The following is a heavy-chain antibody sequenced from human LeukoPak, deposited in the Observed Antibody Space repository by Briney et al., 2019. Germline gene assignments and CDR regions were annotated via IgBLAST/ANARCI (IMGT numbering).Heavy chain of an antibody. J-gene: IGHJ4*02. V-gene: IGHV3-23*01. CDR3: ARDKWLDY. Sequence: PGGSLRLSCAASGFTFTSYSMIWVRQAPGKGLEWVSTSGTNTYYADSVKGRFTISRDNSKNTLFLQMNSLSAEDTAVYHCARDKWLDYWGQGTLVTVSS. D-gene: IGHD5-24*01. CDR2: SGTNT. CDR1: GFTFTSYS.